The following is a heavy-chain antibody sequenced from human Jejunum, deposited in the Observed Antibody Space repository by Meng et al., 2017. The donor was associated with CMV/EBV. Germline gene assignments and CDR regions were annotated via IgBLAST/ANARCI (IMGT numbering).Heavy chain of an antibody. CDR2: INPRFGNT. D-gene: IGHD1-7*01. CDR1: GYAFTDSY. J-gene: IGHJ4*02. CDR3: ARGAAGTTFDS. Sequence: TTSGYAFTDSYVPWVRRAPGQGPEWLGCINPRFGNTNFAQKFEGRVAMTSDKSTRTAYMELTSLRSDDTAVYYCARGAAGTTFDSWGQGTLVTVSS. V-gene: IGHV1-2*02.